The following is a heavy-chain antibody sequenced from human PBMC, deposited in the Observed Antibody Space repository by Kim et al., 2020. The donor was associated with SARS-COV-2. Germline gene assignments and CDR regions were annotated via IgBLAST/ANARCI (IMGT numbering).Heavy chain of an antibody. CDR2: IIPIFGTA. V-gene: IGHV1-69*13. CDR1: GGTFSSYA. D-gene: IGHD3-3*01. J-gene: IGHJ5*02. CDR3: ARVGEDYDFWSGYYMGGELSWFEP. Sequence: SVKVSCKASGGTFSSYAISWVRQAPGQGLEWMGGIIPIFGTANYAQKFQGRVTITADESTSTAYMELSSLRSEDTAVYYCARVGEDYDFWSGYYMGGELSWFEPWGQGNLVTVSS.